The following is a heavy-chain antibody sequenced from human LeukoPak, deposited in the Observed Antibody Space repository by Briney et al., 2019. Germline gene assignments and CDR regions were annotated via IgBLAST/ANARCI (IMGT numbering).Heavy chain of an antibody. V-gene: IGHV1-8*02. D-gene: IGHD3-10*01. CDR3: ARGHQLDVLLWFGDPMTQEYGMDV. J-gene: IGHJ6*02. Sequence: ASVKVSCKASGCTFTSYDINWVRQATGQGLEWMGWMNPNSGNTDYAQKFQGRVTMTRNTSISTAYMELSSLRSEDTAVYYCARGHQLDVLLWFGDPMTQEYGMDVWGQGTTVTVSS. CDR2: MNPNSGNT. CDR1: GCTFTSYD.